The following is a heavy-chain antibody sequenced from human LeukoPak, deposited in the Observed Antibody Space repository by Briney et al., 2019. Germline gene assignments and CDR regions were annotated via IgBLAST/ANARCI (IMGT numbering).Heavy chain of an antibody. J-gene: IGHJ6*03. CDR3: VSHFVVLDYYYMDV. Sequence: ASVKVSCKASGGTFSSYAISWVRQAPGQGLEWMGGIIPIFGTANYAQKFQGRVTITTDESTSTAYMELSSLRSEDTAVYYCVSHFVVLDYYYMDVWGKGSTVTVSS. D-gene: IGHD6-6*01. CDR2: IIPIFGTA. V-gene: IGHV1-69*05. CDR1: GGTFSSYA.